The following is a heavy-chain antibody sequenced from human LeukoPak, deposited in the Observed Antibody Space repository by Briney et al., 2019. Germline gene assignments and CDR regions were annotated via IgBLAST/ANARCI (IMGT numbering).Heavy chain of an antibody. V-gene: IGHV3-7*01. J-gene: IGHJ6*03. D-gene: IGHD3-3*01. CDR3: ARDQITIFGVVKGYYYYYMDV. CDR2: IKQDGSEK. Sequence: PGGSLRLSCAASGFTFSSYWMSWVRQAPGKGLEWVANIKQDGSEKYYVDSVKGRFTISRDNAKNSLYLQMNSLRAEDTAVYYCARDQITIFGVVKGYYYYYMDVWGKGTTVTVSS. CDR1: GFTFSSYW.